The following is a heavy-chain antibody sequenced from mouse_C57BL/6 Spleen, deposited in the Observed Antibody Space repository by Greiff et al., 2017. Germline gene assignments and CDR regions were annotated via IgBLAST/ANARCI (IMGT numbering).Heavy chain of an antibody. J-gene: IGHJ2*01. CDR1: GYTFTDYY. Sequence: EVQLQQPGPVLVKPGASVKMSCKASGYTFTDYYMNWVKQSHGKSLEWIGVINPYNGGTSYNQKFKGKATMTVDKSSSTAYMELNSLTSEDSAVYYCARDTTVVNFDYWGQGTTLTVSS. CDR2: INPYNGGT. D-gene: IGHD1-1*01. V-gene: IGHV1-19*01. CDR3: ARDTTVVNFDY.